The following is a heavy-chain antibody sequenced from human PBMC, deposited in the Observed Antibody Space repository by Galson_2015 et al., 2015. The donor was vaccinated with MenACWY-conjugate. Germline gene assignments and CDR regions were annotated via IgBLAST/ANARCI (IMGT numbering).Heavy chain of an antibody. CDR2: IKQDGSEK. CDR3: ARGMYYYDSSGYYFSSYWSFDL. V-gene: IGHV3-7*03. D-gene: IGHD3-22*01. CDR1: GFTFSSYW. J-gene: IGHJ2*01. Sequence: SLRLSCAASGFTFSSYWMSWVRQAPGKGLEWVANIKQDGSEKYYVDSVKGRFTISRDNAKNSLYLQMNSLRAEDTAVYYCARGMYYYDSSGYYFSSYWSFDLSGRGTLVTVSS.